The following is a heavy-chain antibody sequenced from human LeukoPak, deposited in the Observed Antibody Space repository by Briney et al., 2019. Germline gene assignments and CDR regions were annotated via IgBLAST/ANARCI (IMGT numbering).Heavy chain of an antibody. D-gene: IGHD3-22*01. CDR2: IYYSGST. Sequence: SESLSLTCTVSGGSISSSSYYWGWIRQPPGKGLEWFGIIYYSGSTYYNPSLKSRVTISVDTSKNQFSLKLSSVTAADTAVYYCARHPNYYDSSGYSPDFDYWGQGTLVTVSS. CDR1: GGSISSSSYY. J-gene: IGHJ4*02. V-gene: IGHV4-39*07. CDR3: ARHPNYYDSSGYSPDFDY.